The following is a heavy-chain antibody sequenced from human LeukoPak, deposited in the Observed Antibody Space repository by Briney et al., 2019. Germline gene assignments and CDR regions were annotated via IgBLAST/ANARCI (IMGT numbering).Heavy chain of an antibody. V-gene: IGHV1-2*02. CDR3: ARGSGGSNPRSDASWWEDTAPEYFQH. CDR2: INPNSGGS. D-gene: IGHD1-26*01. CDR1: GYTFTGYY. J-gene: IGHJ1*01. Sequence: ASVKVSCKASGYTFTGYYMHWVRQAPGQGLEWMGWINPNSGGSNYAQKFQGRVTMTRDTSISTAYMELSGLRSDDTAEYYCARGSGGSNPRSDASWWEDTAPEYFQHWGQGTLVTVSS.